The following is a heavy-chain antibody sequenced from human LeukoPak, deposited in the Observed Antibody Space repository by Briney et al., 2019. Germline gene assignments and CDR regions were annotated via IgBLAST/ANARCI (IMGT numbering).Heavy chain of an antibody. Sequence: GRSLRVSCAASGFTFDDYAMHWVRQAPGKGLEWVSGISWNSGSIGYADSVKGRFTISRDNAKDSLYLQMNSLRAEDTALYYCAKDLSGSPPYWGQGTLVTVSS. CDR1: GFTFDDYA. J-gene: IGHJ4*02. D-gene: IGHD3-10*01. CDR2: ISWNSGSI. CDR3: AKDLSGSPPY. V-gene: IGHV3-9*01.